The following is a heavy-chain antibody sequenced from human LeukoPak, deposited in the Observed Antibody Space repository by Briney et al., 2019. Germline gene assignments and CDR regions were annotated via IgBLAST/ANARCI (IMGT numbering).Heavy chain of an antibody. Sequence: GGALRLSCAASEFTFSSHQMSWVRQAPGKGLEWVAKITQDGSEKYYMDSVKGRFIISRDNGKNSLYLQMNSLRVEDTAVYYCARDWRQDNAFDLWGQGTMVTVSS. CDR3: ARDWRQDNAFDL. D-gene: IGHD2-15*01. CDR2: ITQDGSEK. CDR1: EFTFSSHQ. V-gene: IGHV3-7*01. J-gene: IGHJ3*01.